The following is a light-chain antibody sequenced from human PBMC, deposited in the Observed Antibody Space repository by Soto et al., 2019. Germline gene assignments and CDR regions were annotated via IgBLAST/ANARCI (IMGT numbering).Light chain of an antibody. CDR2: EIS. CDR3: MQARQSPT. Sequence: DIVMTQTPLSLQVTLGQPASISCRSSQSLVHTNGKTYLSWLHQRPGQPPRLLIYEISNRFFGVPDRFSGSGAGTEFTLKITRVEAEDVGVYYCMQARQSPTFGPGTRVDIE. J-gene: IGKJ3*01. V-gene: IGKV2-24*01. CDR1: QSLVHTNGKTY.